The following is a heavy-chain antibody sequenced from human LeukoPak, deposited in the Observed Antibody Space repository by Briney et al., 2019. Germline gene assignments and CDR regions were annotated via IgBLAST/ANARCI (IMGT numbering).Heavy chain of an antibody. V-gene: IGHV4-39*07. D-gene: IGHD1-1*01. CDR1: GGSIRSIDYC. Sequence: SETLSLTCTVSGGSIRSIDYCWGWIRQPPGKGLEWIGTIYYSGTTYYNPSLESRVTISVATSKNQFSLRLRSVTAADTAVYYCARVPYSWNDVSSGLNWFDPWGQGALVTVSS. J-gene: IGHJ5*02. CDR3: ARVPYSWNDVSSGLNWFDP. CDR2: IYYSGTT.